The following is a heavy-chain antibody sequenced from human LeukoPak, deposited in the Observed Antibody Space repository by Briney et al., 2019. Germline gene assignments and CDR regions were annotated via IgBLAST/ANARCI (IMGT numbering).Heavy chain of an antibody. Sequence: GSLRLSCAASGFTLSNYWMSWVRQAPGKGLEWVANIDQDGSDKYYVDSVKGRFTISRDNAKKSLYLQMNSLRAEDTAIYYCAWYGVTHGLDVWGQGTTVTVSS. V-gene: IGHV3-7*01. CDR1: GFTLSNYW. J-gene: IGHJ6*02. CDR2: IDQDGSDK. CDR3: AWYGVTHGLDV. D-gene: IGHD3-10*01.